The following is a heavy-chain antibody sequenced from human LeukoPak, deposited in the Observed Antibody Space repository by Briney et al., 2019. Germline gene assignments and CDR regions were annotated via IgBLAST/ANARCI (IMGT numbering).Heavy chain of an antibody. J-gene: IGHJ6*03. CDR2: IIPIFGTA. Sequence: SVKVSCKASGGTFSSYAISWVRQAPGQGLEWMGGIIPIFGTANYAQKFQGRVTITADESTSTAYMELSSLGSEDTAVYYCASRDYDYVWGMYYYYYYMDVWGKGTTVTVSS. CDR1: GGTFSSYA. V-gene: IGHV1-69*01. D-gene: IGHD3-16*01. CDR3: ASRDYDYVWGMYYYYYYMDV.